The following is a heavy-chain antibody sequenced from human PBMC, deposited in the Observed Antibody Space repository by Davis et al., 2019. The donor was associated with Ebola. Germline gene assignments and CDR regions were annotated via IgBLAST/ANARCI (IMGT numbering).Heavy chain of an antibody. V-gene: IGHV3-23*01. D-gene: IGHD4-17*01. CDR3: AKGYGDYNYYYGMDV. CDR1: GFSFSSYA. Sequence: GESLKISCAASGFSFSSYAMSWVRQAPGKGLEWVPAISGSGGSTYYADSVKGRFTISRDNSKNTLYLQMNSLRAEDTAVYYCAKGYGDYNYYYGMDVWGQGTTVTVSS. J-gene: IGHJ6*02. CDR2: ISGSGGST.